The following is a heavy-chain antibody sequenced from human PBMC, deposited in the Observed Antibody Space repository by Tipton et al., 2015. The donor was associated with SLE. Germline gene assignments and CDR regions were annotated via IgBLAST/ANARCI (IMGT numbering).Heavy chain of an antibody. CDR3: VRKLGASYFDY. J-gene: IGHJ4*02. D-gene: IGHD3-16*01. V-gene: IGHV4-34*01. CDR2: INHGGST. CDR1: GGSFSGFF. Sequence: AGLVKPSETLSLTCGVYGGSFSGFFWSWIRQPPGKGLEWIGEINHGGSTNYNPSLKSRVTISVDTSKNRFSLKLSSVTAADTAVYYCVRKLGASYFDYWGQGTLVTVSS.